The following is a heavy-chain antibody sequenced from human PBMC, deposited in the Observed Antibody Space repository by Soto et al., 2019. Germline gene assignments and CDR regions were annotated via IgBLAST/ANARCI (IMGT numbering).Heavy chain of an antibody. CDR1: GYTFTGYY. D-gene: IGHD3-3*01. V-gene: IGHV1-2*02. Sequence: GASVKVSCTASGYTFTGYYMHWVRQAPGQGREWMGWINPNSGGTNYAQKFQGRVTMTRNTSISKAYIEMSRLRSDDTAVYYCARDFLDTKVMEVWGQGTTVTVSS. J-gene: IGHJ6*02. CDR3: ARDFLDTKVMEV. CDR2: INPNSGGT.